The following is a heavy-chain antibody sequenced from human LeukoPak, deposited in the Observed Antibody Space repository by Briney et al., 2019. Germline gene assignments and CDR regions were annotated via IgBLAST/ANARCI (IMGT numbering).Heavy chain of an antibody. CDR3: AKVVQYTAPTGTGLES. CDR2: IWNDGSYK. Sequence: GGSLRLSCAASGFSFFNYGMHWVRQAPGKGLDWVAVIWNDGSYKYYADSVKGRFTISRDNPKNTLYLQMNSLRAEDTAIYYCAKVVQYTAPTGTGLESWGQGTLVTVSS. D-gene: IGHD6-13*01. V-gene: IGHV3-33*06. J-gene: IGHJ4*02. CDR1: GFSFFNYG.